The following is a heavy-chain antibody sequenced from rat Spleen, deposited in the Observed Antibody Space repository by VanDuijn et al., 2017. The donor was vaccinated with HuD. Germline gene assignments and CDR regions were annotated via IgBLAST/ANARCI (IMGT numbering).Heavy chain of an antibody. CDR3: TRHDNMGTANWFAY. J-gene: IGHJ2*01. CDR2: ISYDGRTT. Sequence: EVQLVESGGGLVQPGRSLKLSCAASGFTFSDYNMAWVRQAPKKGLEWVATISYDGRTTNHRDSVKGRFPISRDNAKSNLDLQMDSLRTEDTATYYCTRHDNMGTANWFAYWGQGVVVTVSS. V-gene: IGHV5-7*01. D-gene: IGHD1-5*01. CDR1: GFTFSDYN.